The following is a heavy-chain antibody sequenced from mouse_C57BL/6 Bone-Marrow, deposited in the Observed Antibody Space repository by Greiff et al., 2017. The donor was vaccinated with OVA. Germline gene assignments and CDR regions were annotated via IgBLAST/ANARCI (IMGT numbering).Heavy chain of an antibody. CDR2: IRSKSNNYAT. D-gene: IGHD1-1*02. CDR3: VRQWWAMDY. J-gene: IGHJ4*01. V-gene: IGHV10-1*01. CDR1: GFSFNTYA. Sequence: DVKLEESGGGLVQPKGSLKLSCAASGFSFNTYAMNWVRQAPGKGLEWVARIRSKSNNYATYYADSVKDRFTISRDDSESMLYLQMNNLKTEDTAMYYCVRQWWAMDYWGQGTSVTVSS.